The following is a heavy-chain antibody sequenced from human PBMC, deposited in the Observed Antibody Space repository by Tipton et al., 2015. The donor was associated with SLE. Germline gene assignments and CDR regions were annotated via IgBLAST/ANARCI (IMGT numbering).Heavy chain of an antibody. Sequence: TLSLTCTVSGGSITNYYWGWVRQPAGKGREWIGEIHHGGSTYYNPSLKSRVTLSVDTSKNQFSLNLRAVTAADTAVYYCARGQYKRDYWGQGTLVTVSS. J-gene: IGHJ4*02. CDR1: GGSITNYY. CDR2: IHHGGST. V-gene: IGHV4-34*01. D-gene: IGHD1-1*01. CDR3: ARGQYKRDY.